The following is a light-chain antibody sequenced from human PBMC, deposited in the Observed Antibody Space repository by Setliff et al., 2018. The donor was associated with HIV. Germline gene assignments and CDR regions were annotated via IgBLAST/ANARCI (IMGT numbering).Light chain of an antibody. V-gene: IGLV2-23*02. CDR1: SSDVGSYNL. CDR2: EVS. J-gene: IGLJ2*01. CDR3: CSYAGSAYVI. Sequence: QSVLTQPASVSGSPGQSITISCTGTSSDVGSYNLVSWYQQHPGRAPKLMIYEVSKRPSGVSNRFSGSKSGNTASLTISGLQADDETDYYCCSYAGSAYVIFGGGTNVTVL.